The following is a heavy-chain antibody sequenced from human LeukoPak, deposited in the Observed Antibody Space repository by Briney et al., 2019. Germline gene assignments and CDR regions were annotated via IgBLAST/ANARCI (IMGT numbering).Heavy chain of an antibody. D-gene: IGHD6-13*01. CDR2: INQSGST. J-gene: IGHJ4*02. CDR1: GGSFSYYY. Sequence: SETLSLTCAVYGGSFSYYYWSWIRQPPGKGLEWIGEINQSGSTNYNPSLKSRVTISVDTSKNQFSLKLSSVTAADTAVYYCARVSPRIAAADYWGQGTLVTVSS. V-gene: IGHV4-34*01. CDR3: ARVSPRIAAADY.